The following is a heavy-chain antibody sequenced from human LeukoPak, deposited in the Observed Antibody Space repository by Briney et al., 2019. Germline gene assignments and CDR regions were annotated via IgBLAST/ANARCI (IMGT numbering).Heavy chain of an antibody. J-gene: IGHJ5*02. V-gene: IGHV1-69*13. Sequence: SVKVSCKGSGGTFTSYAISWVRQAPGQGREWMGGIIAIFGTANYAQKFQGRVTINGDESTSTAYMELRRLRSRERAVEYCARELPCSSTSCYVVWFHLWGQGTLVTVSS. D-gene: IGHD2-2*01. CDR1: GGTFTSYA. CDR3: ARELPCSSTSCYVVWFHL. CDR2: IIAIFGTA.